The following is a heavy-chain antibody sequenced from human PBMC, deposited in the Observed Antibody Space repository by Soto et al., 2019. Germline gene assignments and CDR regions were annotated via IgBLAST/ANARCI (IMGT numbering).Heavy chain of an antibody. D-gene: IGHD3-10*01. V-gene: IGHV3-72*01. CDR3: VRTSHDASGSWNFDS. CDR1: GFTLSDHY. Sequence: EVQLVESGGGLVQPGGSLRLSCAASGFTLSDHYMDWVRQAPGKGLEWVGRTRNKANSYTTEYAASAKGRFTVSSDDSLNSLYLQMTSLKAEDTAVYYCVRTSHDASGSWNFDSWGQGTLVTVSS. J-gene: IGHJ4*02. CDR2: TRNKANSYTT.